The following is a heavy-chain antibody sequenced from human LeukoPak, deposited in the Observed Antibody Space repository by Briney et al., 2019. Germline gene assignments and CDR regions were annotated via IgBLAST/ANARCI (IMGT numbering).Heavy chain of an antibody. Sequence: SETLSLICTVSGGSISSYYWSWIRQPPGKGLEWIGYIYYSGSTNYNPSLKSRVTISVDTSKNQFSLKLSSVTAADTAVYYCAREVSVNSYGSGSYSAFDIWGQGTMVTVSS. CDR2: IYYSGST. J-gene: IGHJ3*02. V-gene: IGHV4-59*01. CDR1: GGSISSYY. CDR3: AREVSVNSYGSGSYSAFDI. D-gene: IGHD3-10*01.